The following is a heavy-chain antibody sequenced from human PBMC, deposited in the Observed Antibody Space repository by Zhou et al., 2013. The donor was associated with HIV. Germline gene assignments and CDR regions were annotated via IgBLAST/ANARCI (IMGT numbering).Heavy chain of an antibody. CDR1: GYTFANYG. V-gene: IGHV1-18*01. Sequence: QVQLVQSGGEVKKPGASVKLSCKASGYTFANYGVTWVRQAPGQGLEWIGWINNYKGHTNFARKVQDRVTMTTDTSTSTAYMELRSLTSGDTAVYYCCRTPILAAYYALHLDAWGQGTLVTVSS. D-gene: IGHD3-9*01. J-gene: IGHJ5*02. CDR3: CRTPILAAYYALHLDA. CDR2: INNYKGHT.